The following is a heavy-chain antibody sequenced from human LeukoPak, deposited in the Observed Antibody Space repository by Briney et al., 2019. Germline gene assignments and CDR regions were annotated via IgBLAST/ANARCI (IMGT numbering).Heavy chain of an antibody. D-gene: IGHD3-22*01. CDR2: INSDGSTT. CDR3: ARGHHYYDSSAYYY. CDR1: GFTFISYW. Sequence: GGSLRLSCAASGFTFISYWMHWVRQAPGKGLVWVSRINSDGSTTSYAASVKGRFTISRDTAENTLYLQMNSLRAEDTAVYYCARGHHYYDSSAYYYWGQGTLVTVSS. V-gene: IGHV3-74*01. J-gene: IGHJ4*02.